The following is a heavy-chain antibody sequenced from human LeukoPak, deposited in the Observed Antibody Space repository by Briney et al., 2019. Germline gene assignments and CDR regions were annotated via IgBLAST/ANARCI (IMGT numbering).Heavy chain of an antibody. V-gene: IGHV4-31*03. Sequence: SQTLSLTCTVSGASISSDGYYWTWIRQHPGKGLKWIGYINYIGRTFYNPSLKSRVTMSVDTSKNKFSLKLSFGTSADTAVYYCARDGRTVTWGQGTLVIVSS. J-gene: IGHJ4*02. CDR2: INYIGRT. CDR1: GASISSDGYY. CDR3: ARDGRTVT. D-gene: IGHD4-17*01.